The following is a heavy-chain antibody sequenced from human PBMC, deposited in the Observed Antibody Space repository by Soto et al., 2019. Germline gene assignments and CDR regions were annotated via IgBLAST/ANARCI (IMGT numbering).Heavy chain of an antibody. D-gene: IGHD3-3*01. Sequence: SETLSLTCTVSGGSISSGGYYWSWIRQHPGKGLEWIGYIYYSGSTYYNPSLKSRVTISVDTSKNQFSLKLSSVTAADTAVYYCARALYTIFGVVSNFDYWGQGTLVTVSS. V-gene: IGHV4-31*03. CDR1: GGSISSGGYY. J-gene: IGHJ4*02. CDR3: ARALYTIFGVVSNFDY. CDR2: IYYSGST.